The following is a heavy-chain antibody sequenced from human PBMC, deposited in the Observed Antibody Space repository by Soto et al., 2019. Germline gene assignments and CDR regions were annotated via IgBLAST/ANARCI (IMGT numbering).Heavy chain of an antibody. D-gene: IGHD5-18*01. V-gene: IGHV4-59*01. CDR2: IYYSGST. J-gene: IGHJ6*02. CDR3: ARDRQYSYGPGYYYYYGMDV. CDR1: GGSISSYY. Sequence: SETLSLTCTVSGGSISSYYWSWIRQPPGKGLEWIGYIYYSGSTNYNPSLKSRVTISVDTSKNQFSLKLSSVTAADTAVYYCARDRQYSYGPGYYYYYGMDVWGQGTTVTVSS.